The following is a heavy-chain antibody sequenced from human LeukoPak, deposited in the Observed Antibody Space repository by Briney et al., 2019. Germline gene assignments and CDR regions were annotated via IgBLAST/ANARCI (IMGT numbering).Heavy chain of an antibody. Sequence: SETLSLTCTVSGGSISGYCWSWIRQPPGKGLEWIGFIYYSGTTHYSPALKSRVTMSVDTSNNQFSLKLTSVTAADTAVYYCARHLLSAPHYFDYWGQGTLVTVTS. CDR3: ARHLLSAPHYFDY. V-gene: IGHV4-59*01. CDR2: IYYSGTT. J-gene: IGHJ4*02. D-gene: IGHD2-15*01. CDR1: GGSISGYC.